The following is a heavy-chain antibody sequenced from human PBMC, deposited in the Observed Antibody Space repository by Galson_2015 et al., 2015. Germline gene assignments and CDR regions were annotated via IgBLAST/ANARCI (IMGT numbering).Heavy chain of an antibody. CDR1: GFTFSSYS. CDR2: ISSSSSTI. Sequence: SLRLSCAASGFTFSSYSMNWVRQAPGKGLEWVSYISSSSSTIYYADSVKGRFTISRDNAKNSLYLQMNSLRDEDTAVYYCARGKGPNQTGFDPWSQGTLVTVSS. J-gene: IGHJ5*02. V-gene: IGHV3-48*02. CDR3: ARGKGPNQTGFDP. D-gene: IGHD1-14*01.